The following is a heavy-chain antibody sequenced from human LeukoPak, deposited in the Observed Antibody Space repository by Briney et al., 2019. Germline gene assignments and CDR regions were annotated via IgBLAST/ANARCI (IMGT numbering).Heavy chain of an antibody. J-gene: IGHJ4*02. Sequence: ASVKVSCKASGYTFASYYMHWVRPAPGQGLAWMGIINPSGGSTSYAQKFQGRVTMTRDTSTSTVYMELSSLRSEDTAVYYCATPRHYYDSSGYPQNWGQGTLVTVSS. CDR3: ATPRHYYDSSGYPQN. V-gene: IGHV1-46*01. CDR1: GYTFASYY. D-gene: IGHD3-22*01. CDR2: INPSGGST.